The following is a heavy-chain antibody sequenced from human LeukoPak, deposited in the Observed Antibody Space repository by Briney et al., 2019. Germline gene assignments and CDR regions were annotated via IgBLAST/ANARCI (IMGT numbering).Heavy chain of an antibody. V-gene: IGHV4-59*01. CDR2: IYYSGST. Sequence: PSETLSLTCTVSGGSISSYYWSWIRQPPGKGLEWIGYIYYSGSTNYNPSLKSRVTISVDTSKNQFSLKLSSVTAADTAVYYCARGFPRHYYDSSATVGYFDYWGQGTLVTVSS. CDR1: GGSISSYY. D-gene: IGHD3-22*01. J-gene: IGHJ4*02. CDR3: ARGFPRHYYDSSATVGYFDY.